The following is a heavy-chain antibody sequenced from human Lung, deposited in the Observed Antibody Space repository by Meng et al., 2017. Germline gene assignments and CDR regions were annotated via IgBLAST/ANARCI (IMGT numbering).Heavy chain of an antibody. CDR3: ARGPTTMAHDFDY. D-gene: IGHD4-11*01. Sequence: HGQLRHGGPVRFRPSETLSPTCVVSGGSLSDYYGRWIRQPPGKGLEWIGEINHSGSTNYNPSLENRATISVDTSQDNLSLKLSSVTAADSAVYYCARGPTTMAHDFDYWGQGTLVTVSS. V-gene: IGHV4-34*01. J-gene: IGHJ4*02. CDR2: INHSGST. CDR1: GGSLSDYY.